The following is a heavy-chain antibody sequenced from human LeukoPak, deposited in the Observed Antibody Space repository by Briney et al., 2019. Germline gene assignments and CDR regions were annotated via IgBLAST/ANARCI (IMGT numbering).Heavy chain of an antibody. D-gene: IGHD3-22*01. CDR2: ISGSGGST. CDR3: AKDQLTMIVSKGYFQH. Sequence: CGPHRLSCAASGFTFSSYAMSWVRQAPGKGLEWVSAISGSGGSTYYADSVKGRFTISRDNSKNTLYLQMNSLRAEDTAVYYCAKDQLTMIVSKGYFQHLVQGGKVTVSS. V-gene: IGHV3-23*01. J-gene: IGHJ1*01. CDR1: GFTFSSYA.